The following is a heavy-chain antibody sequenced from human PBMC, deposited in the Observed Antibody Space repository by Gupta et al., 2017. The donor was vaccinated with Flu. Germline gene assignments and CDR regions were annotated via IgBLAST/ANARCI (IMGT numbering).Heavy chain of an antibody. V-gene: IGHV1-69*01. D-gene: IGHD5-18*01. CDR2: IIPIFGTA. CDR1: FSSYA. Sequence: FSSYAISWVRQAPGQGLEWMGGIIPIFGTANYAQKFQGRVTITADESTSTAYMELSSLRSEDTAVYYCARGHVDTAMIGIFWGQGTLVTVSS. CDR3: ARGHVDTAMIGIF. J-gene: IGHJ4*02.